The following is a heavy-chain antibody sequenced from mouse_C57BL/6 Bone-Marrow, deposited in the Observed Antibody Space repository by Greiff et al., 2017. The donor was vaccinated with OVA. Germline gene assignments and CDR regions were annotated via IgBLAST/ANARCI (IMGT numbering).Heavy chain of an antibody. CDR2: ILPGSGST. V-gene: IGHV1-9*01. CDR1: GYTFTGYW. J-gene: IGHJ1*03. Sequence: QVQLQQSGAELMKPGASVKLSCKATGYTFTGYWIEWVKQRPGHGLEWIGEILPGSGSTNYNEKFKGKATLTVDTSSSTAYMQLSSLTSEDSAVYYCARRGYYEYFDVWGTGTTVTVSS. CDR3: ARRGYYEYFDV. D-gene: IGHD2-4*01.